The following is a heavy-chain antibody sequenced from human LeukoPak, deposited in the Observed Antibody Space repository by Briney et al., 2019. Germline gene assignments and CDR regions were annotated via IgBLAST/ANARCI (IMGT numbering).Heavy chain of an antibody. CDR3: AKDACSSTSCYFL. J-gene: IGHJ4*02. CDR1: GFTFSSYA. Sequence: PGGSLRLFCAASGFTFSSYAMRWGRQARGKGVEWVSDISGRGGSTYYADSVKGRFTISIYNSKNTLYLQMNSLRAEDTAVYYCAKDACSSTSCYFLWGQGTLVTVSS. V-gene: IGHV3-23*01. D-gene: IGHD2-2*01. CDR2: ISGRGGST.